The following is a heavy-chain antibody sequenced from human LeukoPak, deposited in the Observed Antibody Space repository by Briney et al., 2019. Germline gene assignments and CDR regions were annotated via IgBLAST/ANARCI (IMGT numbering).Heavy chain of an antibody. CDR1: GFTFSSYS. CDR2: ISSSGSSI. J-gene: IGHJ4*02. V-gene: IGHV3-48*02. D-gene: IGHD6-19*01. CDR3: ARAHSSGYSSGWYSGY. Sequence: PGGSLRLSCAASGFTFSSYSMNWVRQAPGKGLEWVSYISSSGSSIFYADSVKGRFTISRDNAKNSLYLQMNSLRDEDTAVYYCARAHSSGYSSGWYSGYWGQGTLVTVSS.